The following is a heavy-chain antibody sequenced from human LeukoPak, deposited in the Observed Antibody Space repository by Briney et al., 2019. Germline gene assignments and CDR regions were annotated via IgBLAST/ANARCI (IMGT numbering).Heavy chain of an antibody. J-gene: IGHJ5*02. CDR3: ARGKSIAAAGTWFDP. CDR1: GYSISNNYY. Sequence: NTSETLSLTCTVSGYSISNNYYWGWIRQPPGKGLEWIGSIYHSGSTYYNPSLKSRVTISVDTSKNQFSLKLSSVTAADTAVYYCARGKSIAAAGTWFDPWGQGTLVTVSS. CDR2: IYHSGST. D-gene: IGHD6-13*01. V-gene: IGHV4-38-2*02.